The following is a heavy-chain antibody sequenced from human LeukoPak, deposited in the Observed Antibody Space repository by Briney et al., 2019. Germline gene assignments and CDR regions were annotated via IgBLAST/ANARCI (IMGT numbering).Heavy chain of an antibody. CDR1: GGSFSGYY. Sequence: SETLSLTCAVYGGSFSGYYWSWIRQPPGKGLEWIGEINHNGSTNYNPSLKSRVTISVDTSKNQFSLKLSSVTAADTAVYYCARGNIVVVVAATTNFDYWGQGTLVTVSS. CDR3: ARGNIVVVVAATTNFDY. J-gene: IGHJ4*02. V-gene: IGHV4-34*01. D-gene: IGHD2-15*01. CDR2: INHNGST.